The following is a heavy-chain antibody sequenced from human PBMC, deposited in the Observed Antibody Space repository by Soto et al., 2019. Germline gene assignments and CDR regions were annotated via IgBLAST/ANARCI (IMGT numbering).Heavy chain of an antibody. CDR3: ASSRAAAAQYYFDY. J-gene: IGHJ4*02. CDR1: GGTFSSYA. CDR2: IIPIFGTA. Sequence: ASVKVSCKASGGTFSSYAISWVRQAPGQGLEWMGGIIPIFGTANYAQKFQGRVTITADESTSTAYMELSSLRSEDTAVYYCASSRAAAAQYYFDYWGQGTLVTVS. D-gene: IGHD6-13*01. V-gene: IGHV1-69*13.